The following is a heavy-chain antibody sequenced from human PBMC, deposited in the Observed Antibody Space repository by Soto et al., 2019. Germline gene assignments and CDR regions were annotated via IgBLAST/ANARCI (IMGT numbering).Heavy chain of an antibody. CDR3: AKERYMYYFDY. CDR2: ISYDGSNK. D-gene: IGHD3-9*01. CDR1: GFTFSSYG. V-gene: IGHV3-30*18. Sequence: GGSLRLSCAASGFTFSSYGMHWVRQAPGKGLEWVAVISYDGSNKYYADSVKGRFTISRDNSKNTLYLQMNSLRAEDTAVYYCAKERYMYYFDYWGQGTLVTVSS. J-gene: IGHJ4*02.